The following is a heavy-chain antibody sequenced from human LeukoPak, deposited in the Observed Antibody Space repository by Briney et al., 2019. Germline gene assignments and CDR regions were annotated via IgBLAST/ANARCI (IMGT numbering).Heavy chain of an antibody. Sequence: ASVKVSCKASGSTFTSYGISWVRQAPGQGLGWMGWISAYNGKTNYAQKLQGRVTMTTDTSTSTAYMELRSLRSDDTAIYYCARDSHYYDRSGYPDYWGQGTLVTVSS. V-gene: IGHV1-18*01. D-gene: IGHD3-22*01. CDR1: GSTFTSYG. CDR3: ARDSHYYDRSGYPDY. CDR2: ISAYNGKT. J-gene: IGHJ4*02.